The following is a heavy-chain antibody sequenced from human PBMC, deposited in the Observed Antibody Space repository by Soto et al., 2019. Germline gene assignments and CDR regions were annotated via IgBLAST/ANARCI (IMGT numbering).Heavy chain of an antibody. CDR2: IKRDGSDK. D-gene: IGHD3-16*01. CDR3: ARDLALGWGTWFDP. V-gene: IGHV3-7*01. CDR1: GFTFSDHS. J-gene: IGHJ5*02. Sequence: LRLSCAASGFTFSDHSMSWVRQAPGRGLEWVADIKRDGSDKSYVDSVKGRFTTSRDNAENSLYLQMNSLRAEDTGVYYCARDLALGWGTWFDPWGQGTLVTVSS.